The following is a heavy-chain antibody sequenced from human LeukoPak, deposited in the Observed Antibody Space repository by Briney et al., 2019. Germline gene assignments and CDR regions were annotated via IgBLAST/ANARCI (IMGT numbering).Heavy chain of an antibody. CDR1: GYSFTSYW. Sequence: GESLKISFKGSGYSFTSYWIGWVRQMPGKGLEWMGIIYPGDSDTRYSPSFQGQVTLSADKSINTAYLQWSSLKASDTAMYYCARLANHAFDIWGQGTMVTVSS. CDR2: IYPGDSDT. V-gene: IGHV5-51*01. CDR3: ARLANHAFDI. J-gene: IGHJ3*02.